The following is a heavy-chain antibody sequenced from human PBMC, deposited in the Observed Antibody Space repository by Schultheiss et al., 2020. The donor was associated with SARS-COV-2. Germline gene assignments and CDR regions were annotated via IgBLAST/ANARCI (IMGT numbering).Heavy chain of an antibody. CDR1: GFTFSSYA. CDR2: ISGSGGST. D-gene: IGHD1-14*01. J-gene: IGHJ6*03. CDR3: ARETQSSEPYYYYYYMDV. Sequence: GGSLRLSCAASGFTFSSYAMNWVRQAPGKGLEWVSAISGSGGSTYYADSVKGRFTISRDNAKNSLYLQMNSLRDEDTAVYYCARETQSSEPYYYYYYMDVWGKGTTVTVSS. V-gene: IGHV3-23*01.